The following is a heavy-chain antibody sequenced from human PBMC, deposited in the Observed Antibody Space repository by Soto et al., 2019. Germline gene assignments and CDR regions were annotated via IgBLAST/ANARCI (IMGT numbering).Heavy chain of an antibody. CDR2: ISSSSSYI. J-gene: IGHJ4*02. D-gene: IGHD2-15*01. CDR3: ARDSRVVVAATFDY. CDR1: GFTFSSYS. V-gene: IGHV3-21*01. Sequence: VGSLRLSCAASGFTFSSYSMNWVRQAPGKGLEWVSSISSSSSYIYYADSVKGRFTISRDNAKNSLYLQMNSLRAEDTAVYYCARDSRVVVAATFDYWGQGTLVTVSS.